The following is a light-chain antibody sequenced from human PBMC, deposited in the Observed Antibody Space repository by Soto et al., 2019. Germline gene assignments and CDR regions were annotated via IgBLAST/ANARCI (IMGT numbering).Light chain of an antibody. CDR1: QSIVTY. J-gene: IGKJ1*01. V-gene: IGKV1-39*01. CDR2: AAS. CDR3: QQSYSTHTWT. Sequence: DIQVTHSPSSLAASVGCRCNITCRASQSIVTYLNWYLQKPGKAPKLLIYAASNLQSGVPSRFSGSGSATDFTLTISSLQPEDFATYFCQQSYSTHTWTFGQGTKVDI.